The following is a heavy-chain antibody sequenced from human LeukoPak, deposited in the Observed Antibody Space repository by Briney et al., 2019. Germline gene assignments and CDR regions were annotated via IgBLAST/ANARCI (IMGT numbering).Heavy chain of an antibody. J-gene: IGHJ4*02. CDR2: ISYDGSNK. CDR3: AKEGQWLDIDY. Sequence: PGGSLRLSCAASGFTFSSYGMHWVRQAPGKGLEWVAVISYDGSNKYYADPVKGRFTISRDNSKNTLYLQMNSLRAEDTAVYYCAKEGQWLDIDYWGQGTLVTVSS. D-gene: IGHD6-19*01. CDR1: GFTFSSYG. V-gene: IGHV3-30*18.